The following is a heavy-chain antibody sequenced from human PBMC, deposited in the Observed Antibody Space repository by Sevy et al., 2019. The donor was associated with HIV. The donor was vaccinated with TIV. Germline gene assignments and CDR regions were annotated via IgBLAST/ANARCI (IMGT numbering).Heavy chain of an antibody. V-gene: IGHV3-21*01. J-gene: IGHJ4*02. Sequence: GGSLRLSCAASGFTFTNYSINWVRQAPGKGLEWVSYISGSSIYIYYADSVKGRFTISRDNAKSSLYLQMNNLRAEETAVYYCARSPYGSGAMIDYWGQGTLVTVSS. D-gene: IGHD3-10*01. CDR2: ISGSSIYI. CDR1: GFTFTNYS. CDR3: ARSPYGSGAMIDY.